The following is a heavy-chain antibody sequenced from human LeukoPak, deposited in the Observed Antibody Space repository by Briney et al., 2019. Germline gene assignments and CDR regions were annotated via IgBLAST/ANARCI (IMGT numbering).Heavy chain of an antibody. V-gene: IGHV1-46*01. CDR3: ARADGSWYSSGPLAY. Sequence: GASVKVSCKASGYTFTGYYMHWVRQAPGQGLEWMGIINPSGGSTSYAQKFQGRVTMTRDMSTSTVYMELSSLRSEDTAVYYCARADGSWYSSGPLAYWGQGTLVTVSS. J-gene: IGHJ4*02. CDR2: INPSGGST. D-gene: IGHD6-19*01. CDR1: GYTFTGYY.